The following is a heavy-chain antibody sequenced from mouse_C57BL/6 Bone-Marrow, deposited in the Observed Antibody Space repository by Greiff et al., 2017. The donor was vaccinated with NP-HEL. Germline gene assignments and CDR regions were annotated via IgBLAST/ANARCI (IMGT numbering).Heavy chain of an antibody. CDR1: GYTFTDYY. D-gene: IGHD2-4*01. Sequence: VKLQESGPELVKPGASVKISCKASGYTFTDYYINWVKQRPGQGLEWIGWIFPGSGSTYYNEKFKGKATLTVDKSSSTAYMLLSSLTSEDSAVYFCARNDYDGYWYFDVWGTGTTVTVSS. J-gene: IGHJ1*03. CDR3: ARNDYDGYWYFDV. CDR2: IFPGSGST. V-gene: IGHV1-75*01.